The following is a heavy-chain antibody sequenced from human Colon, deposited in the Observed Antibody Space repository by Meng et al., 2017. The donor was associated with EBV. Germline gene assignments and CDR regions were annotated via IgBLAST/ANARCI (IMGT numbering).Heavy chain of an antibody. CDR2: IFYSGNT. CDR3: ARERGGVTRDFDS. J-gene: IGHJ4*02. CDR1: GDSITTNGYY. D-gene: IGHD3-16*01. V-gene: IGHV4-39*07. Sequence: QLQLQAPGPGLLKPSATLSLPCSVSGDSITTNGYYWGWIRQSPGKGLEWIGSIFYSGNTYFNPSLKTRVTISVDTSKNQFPLKLSSVTAADTAIYYCARERGGVTRDFDSWGQGALVTVSS.